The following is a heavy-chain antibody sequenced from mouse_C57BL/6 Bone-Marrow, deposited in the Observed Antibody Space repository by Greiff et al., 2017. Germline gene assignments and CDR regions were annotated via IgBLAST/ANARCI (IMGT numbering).Heavy chain of an antibody. D-gene: IGHD2-1*01. CDR1: GFSFNTYA. J-gene: IGHJ1*03. CDR2: IRSKSNNYAT. Sequence: EVQRVESGGGLVQPKGSLKLSCAASGFSFNTYAMNWVRQAPGKGLEWVARIRSKSNNYATYYADSVKDRFTISRDDSESMLYLQMNNLKTEDTAMYYCVRQGNSSYWYFDVWGTGTTVTVSS. CDR3: VRQGNSSYWYFDV. V-gene: IGHV10-1*01.